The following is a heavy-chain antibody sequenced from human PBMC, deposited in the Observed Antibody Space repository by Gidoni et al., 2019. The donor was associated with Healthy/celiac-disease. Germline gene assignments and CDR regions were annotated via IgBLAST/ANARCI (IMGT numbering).Heavy chain of an antibody. D-gene: IGHD6-19*01. V-gene: IGHV4-34*01. J-gene: IGHJ4*02. CDR2: INHSGST. CDR1: GGSFSGYY. Sequence: QVQLQQWGAGLLKPSETLSLTCAVYGGSFSGYYWSWIRQPPGKGLEWIGEINHSGSTNYNPSLKSRVTISVDTSKNQFSLKLSSVTAADTAVYYCARGLRAVAGRRGYYFDYWGQGTLVTVSS. CDR3: ARGLRAVAGRRGYYFDY.